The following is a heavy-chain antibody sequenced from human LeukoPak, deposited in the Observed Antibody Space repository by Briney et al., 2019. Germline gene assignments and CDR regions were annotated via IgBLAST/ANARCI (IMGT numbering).Heavy chain of an antibody. V-gene: IGHV4-61*02. CDR2: IYTSGST. CDR3: ARGIAARPRDDAFDI. CDR1: GGSISSGSYY. J-gene: IGHJ3*02. D-gene: IGHD6-6*01. Sequence: PSETLSLTCTVSGGSISSGSYYWSWIRQPAGKGLEWIGRIYTSGSTNYNPPLKSRVTISVDTSKNQFSLKLSSVTAADTAVYYCARGIAARPRDDAFDIWGQGTMVTVSS.